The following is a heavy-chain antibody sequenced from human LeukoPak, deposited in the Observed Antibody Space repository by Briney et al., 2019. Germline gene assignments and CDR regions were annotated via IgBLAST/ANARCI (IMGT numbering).Heavy chain of an antibody. CDR3: ARDSYYDSSGASWFDP. CDR1: GGTFSSYA. D-gene: IGHD3-22*01. CDR2: IIPIFGTA. Sequence: SVKVSXKASGGTFSSYAISWVRQAPGQGLEWMGRIIPIFGTANYAQKFQGRVTITTDESTSTAYMELSSLRSEDTAVYYCARDSYYDSSGASWFDPWGQGTLVTVSS. J-gene: IGHJ5*02. V-gene: IGHV1-69*05.